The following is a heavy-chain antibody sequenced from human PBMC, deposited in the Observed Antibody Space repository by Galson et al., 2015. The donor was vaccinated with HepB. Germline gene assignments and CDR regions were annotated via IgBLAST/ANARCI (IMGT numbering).Heavy chain of an antibody. J-gene: IGHJ2*01. Sequence: SLRLFCAASGFTFTSYAIHWVRQAPGKGLEWVAVVSYDGINKYYPDSVRGRFTISRDNSKNTVYLQMNSLRPDDTAVYFCARDTGDLWYFDLWGRGTLVTVAS. CDR3: ARDTGDLWYFDL. CDR2: VSYDGINK. D-gene: IGHD7-27*01. CDR1: GFTFTSYA. V-gene: IGHV3-30*04.